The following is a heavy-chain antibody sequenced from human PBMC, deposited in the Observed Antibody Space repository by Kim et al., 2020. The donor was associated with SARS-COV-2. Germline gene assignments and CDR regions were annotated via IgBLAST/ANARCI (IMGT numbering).Heavy chain of an antibody. D-gene: IGHD3-22*01. J-gene: IGHJ3*02. V-gene: IGHV1-46*01. Sequence: QGRVTMTRDTSTNTVYMELSSLRSEDTAVYYCATPRRDYYDSSWLGAFDIWGQGTMVTVSS. CDR3: ATPRRDYYDSSWLGAFDI.